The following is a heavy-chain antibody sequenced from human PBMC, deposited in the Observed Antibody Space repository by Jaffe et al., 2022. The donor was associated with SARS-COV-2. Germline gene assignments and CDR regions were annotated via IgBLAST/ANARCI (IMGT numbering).Heavy chain of an antibody. D-gene: IGHD3-16*02. J-gene: IGHJ6*02. CDR1: GFTFSSYW. CDR2: INSDGSST. V-gene: IGHV3-74*01. Sequence: EVQLVESGGGLVQPGGSLRLSCAASGFTFSSYWMHWVRQAPGKGLVWVSRINSDGSSTSYADSVKGRFTISRDNAKNTLYLQMNSLRAEDTAVYYCARAGDLSVLYGMDVWGQGTTVTVSS. CDR3: ARAGDLSVLYGMDV.